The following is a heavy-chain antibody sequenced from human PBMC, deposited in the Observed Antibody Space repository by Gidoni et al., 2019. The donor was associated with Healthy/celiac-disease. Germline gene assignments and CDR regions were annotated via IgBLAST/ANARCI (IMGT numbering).Heavy chain of an antibody. CDR3: ARGIAVASTPYFQH. CDR1: GGTFSSYA. J-gene: IGHJ1*01. CDR2: IIPIFGTA. D-gene: IGHD6-19*01. Sequence: QVQLAQSGAEVKKPGSSVTVSRMPSGGTFSSYATSWVRQAPGQGLEWMGGIIPIFGTANSAQKFRGRVTITADESTSTAYMELGSLRSEDAAVYYCARGIAVASTPYFQHWGQSTLVTVSS. V-gene: IGHV1-69*01.